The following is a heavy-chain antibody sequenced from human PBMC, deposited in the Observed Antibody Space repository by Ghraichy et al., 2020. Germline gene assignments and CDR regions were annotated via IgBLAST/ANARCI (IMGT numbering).Heavy chain of an antibody. J-gene: IGHJ5*02. CDR1: GGSISSGDYY. Sequence: SETLSLTCTVSGGSISSGDYYWSWIRQHPGQGLEWIGYIYYSGTTYYNPSLKSRVSISVDTSKHQFSLKLSSVTAADTAVYYCARDRANYSGRGWFDPWGQGTLVTGSS. CDR3: ARDRANYSGRGWFDP. D-gene: IGHD3-10*01. CDR2: IYYSGTT. V-gene: IGHV4-31*03.